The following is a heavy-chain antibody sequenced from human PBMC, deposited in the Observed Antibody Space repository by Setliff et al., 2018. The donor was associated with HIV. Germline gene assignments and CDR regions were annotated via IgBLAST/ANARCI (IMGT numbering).Heavy chain of an antibody. J-gene: IGHJ3*01. CDR1: GYSFTTYW. Sequence: PGVSLKISCKGSGYSFTTYWIGWVRQMPGKGLEWMGIIYPYDSDTRYNPSFQGHVTISADKSISTAYVQWSGLKASDTAIYYCARRPYYDSWSGHQAFDVWGQGTMVTVSS. D-gene: IGHD3-3*01. V-gene: IGHV5-51*01. CDR2: IYPYDSDT. CDR3: ARRPYYDSWSGHQAFDV.